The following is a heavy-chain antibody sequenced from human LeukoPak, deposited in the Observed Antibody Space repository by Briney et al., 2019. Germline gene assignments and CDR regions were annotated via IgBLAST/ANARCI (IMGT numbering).Heavy chain of an antibody. V-gene: IGHV4-31*03. Sequence: SQTLSLTCTVSGGSISSGGYYWSWVRQHPGKGLEWIGYIYYSGSTYYNPSLKSRVTISVDTSKNQFSLKLSSVTAADTAVYYCARATPAAGYGMDVWGQGTTVTVSS. CDR2: IYYSGST. J-gene: IGHJ6*02. CDR3: ARATPAAGYGMDV. CDR1: GGSISSGGYY. D-gene: IGHD2-2*01.